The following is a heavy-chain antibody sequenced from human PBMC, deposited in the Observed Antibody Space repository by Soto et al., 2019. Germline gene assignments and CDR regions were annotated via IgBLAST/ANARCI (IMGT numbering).Heavy chain of an antibody. CDR2: IYYSGST. CDR3: ARDKSGYSYAQYFDL. CDR1: GGSISSYY. J-gene: IGHJ2*01. Sequence: QVQLQESGPGLVKPSETLSLTCTVSGGSISSYYWSWIRQPPGKGLEWIGYIYYSGSTNYNPSLKSRVTISVDTSKNQCSLKLSSVTAADTAVYYCARDKSGYSYAQYFDLWGRGTLVTVSS. D-gene: IGHD5-18*01. V-gene: IGHV4-59*01.